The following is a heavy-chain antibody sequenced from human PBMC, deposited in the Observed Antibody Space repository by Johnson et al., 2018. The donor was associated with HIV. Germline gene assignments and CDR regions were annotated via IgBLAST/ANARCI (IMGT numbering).Heavy chain of an antibody. V-gene: IGHV3-53*01. D-gene: IGHD3-22*01. CDR2: IYSGGST. CDR3: ARDPARSTMIEDAFDI. Sequence: VQVVESGGGLIQPGGSLRLSCAASGFTVSSNYMSWVRQAPGKGLEWVSVIYSGGSTYYADSVKGRFTIARDNSKNTLYLQMNSLRAEYTAVYYCARDPARSTMIEDAFDIWGQGTMVTVSS. CDR1: GFTVSSNY. J-gene: IGHJ3*02.